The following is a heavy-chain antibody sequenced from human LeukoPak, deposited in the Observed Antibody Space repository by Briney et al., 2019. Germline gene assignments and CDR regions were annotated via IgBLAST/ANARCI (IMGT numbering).Heavy chain of an antibody. J-gene: IGHJ4*02. D-gene: IGHD6-19*01. CDR2: IWYDGSNK. CDR3: ATLRSDSSGWYYFAY. V-gene: IGHV3-30*02. CDR1: GFTFRNYG. Sequence: GGSLRLSCAASGFTFRNYGMHWVRQAPGKGLEWVALIWYDGSNKYYADSVKGRFTISRDNSKNMLYLQMNSLRTEDTAVYYWATLRSDSSGWYYFAYWGQGPWSPSPQ.